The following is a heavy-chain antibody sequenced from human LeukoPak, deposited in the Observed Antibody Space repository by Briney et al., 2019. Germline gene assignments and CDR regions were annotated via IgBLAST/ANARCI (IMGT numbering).Heavy chain of an antibody. J-gene: IGHJ6*03. CDR3: ARGLEEYQLPILYYYYYMDV. V-gene: IGHV1-69*13. Sequence: SVKVSCKASGGTFSSYAISWVRQAPGQGLEWMGGIIPIFGTANYAQKFQSRVAITADEPTSTAYMELSSLRSEDTAVYYCARGLEEYQLPILYYYYYMDVWGKGTTVTVSS. D-gene: IGHD2-2*01. CDR1: GGTFSSYA. CDR2: IIPIFGTA.